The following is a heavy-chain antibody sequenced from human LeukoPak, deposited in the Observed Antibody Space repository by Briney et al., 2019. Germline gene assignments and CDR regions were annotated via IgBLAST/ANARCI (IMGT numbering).Heavy chain of an antibody. V-gene: IGHV4-59*01. Sequence: SETLSLTCTVSGGSISSYYWSWIRRPPGKGLEWIGYIYYSGSTNYNPSLKSRVTISVDTSKNQFSLKLSSVTAADTAVYYCARWYSSSWYYFDYWGQGTLVTVSS. CDR3: ARWYSSSWYYFDY. D-gene: IGHD6-13*01. CDR2: IYYSGST. CDR1: GGSISSYY. J-gene: IGHJ4*02.